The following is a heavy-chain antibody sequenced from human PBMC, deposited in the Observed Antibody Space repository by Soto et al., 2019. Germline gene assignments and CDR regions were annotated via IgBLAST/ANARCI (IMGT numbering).Heavy chain of an antibody. J-gene: IGHJ5*02. D-gene: IGHD5-18*01. CDR2: IWYDGSNK. V-gene: IGHV3-33*01. Sequence: GGSLRLSCAASGFTFSSYGMHWVRQAPGKGLEWVAVIWYDGSNKYYADSVKGRLTISRDNSKNTLYLQMNSLRAEDTAVYYCARDSSSGTDMVPFDPWSQGTLVTVSS. CDR1: GFTFSSYG. CDR3: ARDSSSGTDMVPFDP.